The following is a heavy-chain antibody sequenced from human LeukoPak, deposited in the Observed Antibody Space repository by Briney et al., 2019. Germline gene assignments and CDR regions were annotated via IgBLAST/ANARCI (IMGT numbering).Heavy chain of an antibody. CDR2: IYSGGST. CDR1: GFTVSSNY. D-gene: IGHD5-18*01. CDR3: ARVVDTAIRATSYFDY. J-gene: IGHJ4*02. V-gene: IGHV3-53*04. Sequence: GGSLRLSCAASGFTVSSNYMSWVRQAPGKGLEWVSVIYSGGSTYYTDSVKGRFTISRHNSKNTLYLQMNSLRPEDTAVYYCARVVDTAIRATSYFDYWGQGTLVTVSS.